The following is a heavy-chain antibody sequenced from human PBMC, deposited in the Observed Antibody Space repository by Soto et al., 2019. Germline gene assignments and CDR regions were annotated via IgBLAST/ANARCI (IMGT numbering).Heavy chain of an antibody. J-gene: IGHJ4*02. D-gene: IGHD4-4*01. V-gene: IGHV4-34*01. Sequence: LLQLRETLSLTCAVYGGSFSGYYWSWIRQPPGKGLEWIGEINHSGSTNYNPSLKSRVTISVDTSKNQFSLKLSSVTAADTAVYYCARGCYSKECGPLSVYWGQGTLVTVSS. CDR2: INHSGST. CDR3: ARGCYSKECGPLSVY. CDR1: GGSFSGYY.